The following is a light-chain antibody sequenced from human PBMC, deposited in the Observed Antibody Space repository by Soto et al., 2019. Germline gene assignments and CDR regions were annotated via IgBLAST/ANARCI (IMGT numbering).Light chain of an antibody. Sequence: DIQMTQSPSTLSASVGDRVTITCRASQNISRWLAWYQQKPGKAPKLLIYDGSSLESGVPSRFCGSGSGTEFTLTIISLQPDDFATFYCQQYNSGWRFGQGTKVEIK. CDR3: QQYNSGWR. CDR1: QNISRW. V-gene: IGKV1-5*01. J-gene: IGKJ1*01. CDR2: DGS.